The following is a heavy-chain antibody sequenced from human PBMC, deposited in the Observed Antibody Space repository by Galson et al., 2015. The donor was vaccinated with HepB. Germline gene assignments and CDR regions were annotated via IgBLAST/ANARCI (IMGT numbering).Heavy chain of an antibody. Sequence: SLRLSCAASGLIFSDYYMSWIRQAPGKGLEWISYISNSGNTIYYADSVKGRFTISRVNARNSLYLQMKSLRADDTAVYYCAREGWLRAGYFDDWGQGTRVTVSS. V-gene: IGHV3-11*01. J-gene: IGHJ4*02. CDR2: ISNSGNTI. CDR1: GLIFSDYY. D-gene: IGHD5-12*01. CDR3: AREGWLRAGYFDD.